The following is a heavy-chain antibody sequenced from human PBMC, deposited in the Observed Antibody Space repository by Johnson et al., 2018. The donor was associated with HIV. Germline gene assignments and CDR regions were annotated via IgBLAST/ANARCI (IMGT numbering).Heavy chain of an antibody. Sequence: VQLVESGGGVVRPGGSLRLSCAASGFTFDDYGMSWVRQAPGKGLEWVSGINWNGGSTGYADSVKGRFTISRDNAKNSLYLQMNSLRAEDMALYYCARVGVRIVGPTRADAFDIWGQGTMVTVSS. J-gene: IGHJ3*02. CDR3: ARVGVRIVGPTRADAFDI. D-gene: IGHD1-26*01. V-gene: IGHV3-20*04. CDR2: INWNGGST. CDR1: GFTFDDYG.